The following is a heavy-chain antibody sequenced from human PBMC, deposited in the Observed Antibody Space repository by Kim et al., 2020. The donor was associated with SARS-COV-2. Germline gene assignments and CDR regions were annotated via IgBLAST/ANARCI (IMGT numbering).Heavy chain of an antibody. CDR2: ISAYNGNT. D-gene: IGHD3-22*01. CDR3: ARGRYYYDSSGYQNYYFDY. Sequence: ASVKVSCKASGYTFTSYGISWVRQAPGQGLEWMGWISAYNGNTNYAQKLQGRVTKTTDTSTSTAYMELRSLRSDDTAVYYCARGRYYYDSSGYQNYYFDYWGQGTLVTVSS. CDR1: GYTFTSYG. V-gene: IGHV1-18*04. J-gene: IGHJ4*02.